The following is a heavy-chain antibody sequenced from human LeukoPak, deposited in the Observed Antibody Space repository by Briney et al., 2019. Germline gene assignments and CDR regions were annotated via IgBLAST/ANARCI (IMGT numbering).Heavy chain of an antibody. D-gene: IGHD3-10*01. CDR1: GGSFSGYY. J-gene: IGHJ4*02. CDR2: INHSGST. Sequence: SETLSLTCAVYGGSFSGYYWSRIRQPPGKGLEWIGEINHSGSTNYNPSLKSRVTISVDTSKNQFSLKLSSVTAADTAVYYCARGANHYYYGSGSRSDYWGQGTLVTVSS. CDR3: ARGANHYYYGSGSRSDY. V-gene: IGHV4-34*01.